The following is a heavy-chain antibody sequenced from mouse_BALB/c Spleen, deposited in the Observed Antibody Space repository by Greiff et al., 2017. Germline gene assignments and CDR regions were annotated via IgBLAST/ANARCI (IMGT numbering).Heavy chain of an antibody. Sequence: EVKLMESGPGLVKPSQSLSLTCTVTGYSITSDYAWNWIRQFPGNKLEWMGYISYSGSTSYNPSLKSRISITRDTSKNQFFLQLNSVTTEDTATYYCARGRNDGSLYYFDYWGQGTTLTVSS. V-gene: IGHV3-2*02. CDR2: ISYSGST. D-gene: IGHD6-1*01. CDR1: GYSITSDYA. J-gene: IGHJ2*01. CDR3: ARGRNDGSLYYFDY.